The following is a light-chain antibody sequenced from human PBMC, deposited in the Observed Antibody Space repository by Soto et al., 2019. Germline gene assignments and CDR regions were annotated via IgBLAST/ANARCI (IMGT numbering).Light chain of an antibody. CDR2: GAS. V-gene: IGKV3-20*01. J-gene: IGKJ5*01. CDR3: QQSASSVT. CDR1: QNVGNDY. Sequence: EIVLTQSPGTLSLSPGERATLSCRASQNVGNDYLAWYQQKPGQAPRILIFGASGRATGIPDRFSGSGFGTHFTLTISSLEPEDFAMYYCQQSASSVTFGQGTRLEIK.